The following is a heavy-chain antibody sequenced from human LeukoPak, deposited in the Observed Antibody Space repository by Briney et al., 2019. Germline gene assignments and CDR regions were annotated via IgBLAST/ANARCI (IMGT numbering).Heavy chain of an antibody. Sequence: GGSVRLSCAASGFSFSSYWMHWVRQAPGKGLVWVSRINSDGSSTSYADSVKGRFTISRDNAKNTLYLQMNSLRAEDTAVYYCARDYYDSSGYDYWGQGTLVAVSS. V-gene: IGHV3-74*01. CDR1: GFSFSSYW. CDR3: ARDYYDSSGYDY. D-gene: IGHD3-22*01. J-gene: IGHJ4*02. CDR2: INSDGSST.